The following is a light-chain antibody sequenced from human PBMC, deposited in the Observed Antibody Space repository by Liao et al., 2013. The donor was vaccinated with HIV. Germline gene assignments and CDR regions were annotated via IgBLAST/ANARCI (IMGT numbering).Light chain of an antibody. Sequence: SYELTQPPSVSVSPGQTASITCSGDKLGDKYACWYQQKPGQSPVLVIYQDTERPSGIPERFSGSNSGNTATLTISGTQAMDEADYYCQAWDSSTYVFGTGTKVTRP. J-gene: IGLJ1*01. CDR3: QAWDSSTYV. V-gene: IGLV3-1*01. CDR2: QDT. CDR1: KLGDKY.